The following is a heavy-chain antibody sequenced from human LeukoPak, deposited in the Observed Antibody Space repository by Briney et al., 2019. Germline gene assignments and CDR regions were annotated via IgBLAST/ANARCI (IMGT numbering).Heavy chain of an antibody. V-gene: IGHV3-30*04. J-gene: IGHJ4*02. CDR2: ISYDGSNK. CDR1: GFTFSSYA. CDR3: GTAFEF. Sequence: GGSLRLSCAASGFTFSSYAMHWVRQAPGKGLEWVAVISYDGSNKYYADSVKGRFTISRDNSKNTLYLQMNSLRAEDTAVYYCGTAFEFWGQGTLVTVSS.